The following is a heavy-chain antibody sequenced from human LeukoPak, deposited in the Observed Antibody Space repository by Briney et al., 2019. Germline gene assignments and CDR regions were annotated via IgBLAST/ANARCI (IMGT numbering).Heavy chain of an antibody. D-gene: IGHD5-12*01. J-gene: IGHJ3*02. CDR1: AFTFSSYA. CDR2: ISGSGGST. Sequence: GGSLRLSCAASAFTFSSYAMSLVRQAPGKGLEWVSAISGSGGSTYYADSVKGRFTISRDNSKNTLYLQMNSLRAEDTAVYYCAKTPGRGPDDIWGQGTMVTVSS. V-gene: IGHV3-23*01. CDR3: AKTPGRGPDDI.